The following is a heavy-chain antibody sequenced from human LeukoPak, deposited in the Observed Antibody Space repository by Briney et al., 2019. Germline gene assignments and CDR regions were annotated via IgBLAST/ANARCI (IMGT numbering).Heavy chain of an antibody. Sequence: GGSLRLSCAASGFTFSSYEMMWVRQAPGKGLEFLSYISSSGTTIYYADSVKGRFTICRDNAKNSLYLQMNSLRVEDTAVYYCAKGRLTHTYLFLLGASTGSENDAFDVWGRGTMVTVSS. CDR1: GFTFSSYE. D-gene: IGHD1-26*01. CDR3: AKGRLTHTYLFLLGASTGSENDAFDV. V-gene: IGHV3-48*03. CDR2: ISSSGTTI. J-gene: IGHJ3*01.